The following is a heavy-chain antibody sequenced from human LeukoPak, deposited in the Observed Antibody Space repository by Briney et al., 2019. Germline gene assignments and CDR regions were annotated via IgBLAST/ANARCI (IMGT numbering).Heavy chain of an antibody. Sequence: PGGSLRLSCAASGFTFNNYVMSWVRRAPGRGLEWVSIVSDTSSTYYADSVRGRFTISRDNSKNTLYLQMNSLRAEDSAIYYCARRVSYSSGSHFDYWGLGTLVTVSS. V-gene: IGHV3-23*01. J-gene: IGHJ4*02. CDR3: ARRVSYSSGSHFDY. D-gene: IGHD3-10*01. CDR1: GFTFNNYV. CDR2: VSDTSST.